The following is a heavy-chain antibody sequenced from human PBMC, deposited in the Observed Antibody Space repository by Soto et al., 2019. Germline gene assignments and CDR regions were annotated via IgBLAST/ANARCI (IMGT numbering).Heavy chain of an antibody. V-gene: IGHV1-18*04. CDR3: ARGMANYDFWSGPHLNWFDP. D-gene: IGHD3-3*01. Sequence: VASVKVSCKASGYTFTSYGISWVRQAPGQGLEWMGWISAYNGNTSYAQKLQGRVTMTTDTSTSTAYMELRSLRSDNTAVYYCARGMANYDFWSGPHLNWFDPWGQGTLVTVSS. CDR1: GYTFTSYG. CDR2: ISAYNGNT. J-gene: IGHJ5*02.